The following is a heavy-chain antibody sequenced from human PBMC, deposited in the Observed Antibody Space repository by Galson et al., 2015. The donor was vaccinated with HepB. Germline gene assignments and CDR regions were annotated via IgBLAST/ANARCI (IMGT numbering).Heavy chain of an antibody. CDR2: ISAYNGYT. V-gene: IGHV1-18*01. J-gene: IGHJ4*02. CDR3: ARGGMATIGGSTFDL. D-gene: IGHD5-24*01. CDR1: SGTSATYT. Sequence: SVKVSCKASSGTSATYTLNWVRQAPGQGLEWMGWISAYNGYTTYSQKFQGRVTMTTDTSTRTVYLELRSLRSDDTAMYYCARGGMATIGGSTFDLWGQGTLVTVSS.